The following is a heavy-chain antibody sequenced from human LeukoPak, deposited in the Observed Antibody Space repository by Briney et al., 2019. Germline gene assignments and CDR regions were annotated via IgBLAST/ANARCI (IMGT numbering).Heavy chain of an antibody. CDR2: ISSSSSYI. Sequence: PGGSLRLSCAASGFTFSSYSMNWVRQAPGKGLEWVSSISSSSSYIYYADSVKGRFTISRDNAKNSLYLQMNSLRAEDTAVYYCARGQGGSYWGGYYFDYWGQGTLVTVSS. V-gene: IGHV3-21*01. CDR1: GFTFSSYS. J-gene: IGHJ4*02. D-gene: IGHD1-26*01. CDR3: ARGQGGSYWGGYYFDY.